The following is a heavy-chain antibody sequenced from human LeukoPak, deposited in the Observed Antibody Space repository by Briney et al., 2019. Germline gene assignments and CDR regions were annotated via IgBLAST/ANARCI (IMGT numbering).Heavy chain of an antibody. CDR1: GFTFDDYA. Sequence: GGSLRLSCAASGFTFDDYAMHWVRQAPGKGLEWVSGISWNSGSIGYADSVKGRFTISRDTAKNSLYLQMNSLRAEDTAVYYCARDGYSGSYFDYWGQGTLVTVSS. J-gene: IGHJ4*02. D-gene: IGHD1-26*01. CDR3: ARDGYSGSYFDY. V-gene: IGHV3-9*01. CDR2: ISWNSGSI.